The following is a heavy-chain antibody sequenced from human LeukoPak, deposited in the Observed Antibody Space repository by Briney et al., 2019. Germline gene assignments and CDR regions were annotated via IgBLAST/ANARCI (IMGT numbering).Heavy chain of an antibody. J-gene: IGHJ3*02. CDR3: ARVYMTVAGTIGPAFDI. CDR1: GGSISSGNYY. V-gene: IGHV4-61*02. CDR2: IYASGST. D-gene: IGHD6-19*01. Sequence: SQTLSLTCTVSGGSISSGNYYWSWIRQPAGKGLEWIGRIYASGSTNYNPSLKSRVTISVDTSKNQFSLKLSSVTAADTAVYYCARVYMTVAGTIGPAFDIWGQGTMVTVSS.